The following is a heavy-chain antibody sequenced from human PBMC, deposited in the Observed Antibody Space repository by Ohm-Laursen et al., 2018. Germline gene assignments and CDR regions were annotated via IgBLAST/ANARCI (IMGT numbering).Heavy chain of an antibody. CDR3: TRDTGYSSSWFDWHFDL. D-gene: IGHD6-13*01. V-gene: IGHV3-33*08. J-gene: IGHJ2*01. CDR1: GFTFSSYG. CDR2: IWYDGSNK. Sequence: SLRLSCAASGFTFSSYGMHWVRQAPGKGLEWVAVIWYDGSNKYYADSVKGRFTISRDNSKNTLYLQMNSLRAEDTALYYCTRDTGYSSSWFDWHFDLWGRGTLVTVSS.